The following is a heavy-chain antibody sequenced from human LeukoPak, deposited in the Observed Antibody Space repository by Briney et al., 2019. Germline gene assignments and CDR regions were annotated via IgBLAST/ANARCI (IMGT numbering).Heavy chain of an antibody. Sequence: SETLSLTCTVSGGSISSSSYYWGWIRQPPGKGLEWIGYIYYSGRTNYNPSLKSRVSISVDTSKNQFSLKLSSVTAADTAVYYCARDFRGSVDAFDIWGQGTMAAVSS. CDR1: GGSISSSSYY. CDR2: IYYSGRT. CDR3: ARDFRGSVDAFDI. V-gene: IGHV4-61*01. J-gene: IGHJ3*02.